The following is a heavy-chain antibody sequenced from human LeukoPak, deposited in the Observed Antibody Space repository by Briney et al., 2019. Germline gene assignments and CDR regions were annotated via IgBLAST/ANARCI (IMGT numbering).Heavy chain of an antibody. V-gene: IGHV1-69*05. J-gene: IGHJ4*02. CDR2: IIPIFGTA. D-gene: IGHD6-13*01. CDR3: ARDHAPHSGSWYRYFVY. Sequence: SVKVSCKPSGGTFTSHAISWVRRAPGQGLEWMGGIIPIFGTANYAQKFQGRVTITTDESTSTAYMELSSLRSEDTAVYYCARDHAPHSGSWYRYFVYSGEATLVTVSS. CDR1: GGTFTSHA.